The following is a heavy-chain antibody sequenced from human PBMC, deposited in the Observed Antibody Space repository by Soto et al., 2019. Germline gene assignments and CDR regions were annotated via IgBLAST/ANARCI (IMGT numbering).Heavy chain of an antibody. D-gene: IGHD6-19*01. V-gene: IGHV3-23*01. CDR3: AKNEGYSSGWYLD. CDR1: GFTFSSYG. CDR2: ISGSGGST. Sequence: EVQQLESGGGLVQPGGSLRLSCAASGFTFSSYGMSWVRQAPGKGLEWVSAISGSGGSTYNADSVKGRFTISRDNSKNTLYMQMNSLIAEDTAVYFCAKNEGYSSGWYLDWCQGTLVTVSS. J-gene: IGHJ4*02.